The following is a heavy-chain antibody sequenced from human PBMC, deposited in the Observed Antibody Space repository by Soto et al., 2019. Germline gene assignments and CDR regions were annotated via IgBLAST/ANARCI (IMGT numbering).Heavy chain of an antibody. CDR3: ARDGRKHLWVEGMTAMDV. CDR2: ISADNGQT. V-gene: IGHV1-18*01. CDR1: GYTFTSYG. Sequence: QVQVVQSGPEVKKPGASVKVSCKASGYTFTSYGISWVRQAPGQGLEWMGWISADNGQTSYGQKFRGRVTITTDTATSTADMELRSLRSDDTGIYYCARDGRKHLWVEGMTAMDVWGQGTSVTVSS. J-gene: IGHJ6*02. D-gene: IGHD1-26*01.